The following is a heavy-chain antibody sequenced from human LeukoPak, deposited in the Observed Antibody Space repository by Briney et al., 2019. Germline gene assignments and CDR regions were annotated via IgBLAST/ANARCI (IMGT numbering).Heavy chain of an antibody. D-gene: IGHD3-22*01. Sequence: PGGSLRLSCAASGFTFSSYGMHWVRQAPGKGLEWVAVISYDGSNKYYADSVKGRFTISRDNSKNTLYLQMNSLRAEDTAVYHCAKDYYYDSSGYTPVDRFDPWGQGTLVTVSS. CDR1: GFTFSSYG. J-gene: IGHJ5*02. V-gene: IGHV3-30*18. CDR2: ISYDGSNK. CDR3: AKDYYYDSSGYTPVDRFDP.